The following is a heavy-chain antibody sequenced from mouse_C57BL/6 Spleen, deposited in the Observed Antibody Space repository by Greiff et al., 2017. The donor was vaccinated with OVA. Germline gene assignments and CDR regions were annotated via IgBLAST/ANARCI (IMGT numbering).Heavy chain of an antibody. CDR3: ASLYYSNYFDY. J-gene: IGHJ2*01. CDR2: ISYDGSN. V-gene: IGHV3-6*01. Sequence: VQLKESGPGLVKPSQSLSLTCSVTGYSITSGYYWNWIRQFPGNKLEWMGYISYDGSNNYNPSLKNRISITRDTSKNQFFLKLNSVTTEDTATYYCASLYYSNYFDYWGQGTTLTVSS. CDR1: GYSITSGYY. D-gene: IGHD2-5*01.